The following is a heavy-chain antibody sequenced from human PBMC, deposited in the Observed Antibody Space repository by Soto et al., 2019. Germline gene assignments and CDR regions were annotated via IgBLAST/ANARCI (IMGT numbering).Heavy chain of an antibody. J-gene: IGHJ5*02. Sequence: SVKVSCKASGGTFSSYAISWVRQAPGQGLEWMGGIIPIFGTANYAQKFQGRVTITADESTSTAYMELSSLRSEDTAVYYCARLGYCSGGSCSPWGQGTLVTVSS. D-gene: IGHD2-15*01. V-gene: IGHV1-69*13. CDR3: ARLGYCSGGSCSP. CDR2: IIPIFGTA. CDR1: GGTFSSYA.